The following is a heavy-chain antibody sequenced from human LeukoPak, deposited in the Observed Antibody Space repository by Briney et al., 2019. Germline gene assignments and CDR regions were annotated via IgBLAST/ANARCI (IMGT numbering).Heavy chain of an antibody. J-gene: IGHJ4*02. D-gene: IGHD3-10*01. CDR3: ARTGGSGSKFDY. CDR1: GGSFSGYY. Sequence: SETLSLTCAVYGGSFSGYYWSWVRQPSGKRLECIGEINHSGSTNYNPSLKSRVTISVDTSKNQFSLKLSSVTAADTAVYYCARTGGSGSKFDYWGQGTLVTVSS. CDR2: INHSGST. V-gene: IGHV4-34*01.